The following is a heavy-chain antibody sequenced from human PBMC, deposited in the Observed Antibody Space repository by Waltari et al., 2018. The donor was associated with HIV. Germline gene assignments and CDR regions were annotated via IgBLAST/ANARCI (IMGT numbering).Heavy chain of an antibody. V-gene: IGHV4-59*01. CDR1: GDSISSSC. D-gene: IGHD6-13*01. J-gene: IGHJ5*02. CDR3: ARGGLIAAAGGGERRLDP. Sequence: QVQLQESGPGLVKPSETLSLTCAVSGDSISSSCWSWIRQTPGKGLEWIGYIDYSGSTNYNPSLRNRVPISLDTSKNQFSLKMTSVTVADTALYYCARGGLIAAAGGGERRLDPWGQGTLVTVSS. CDR2: IDYSGST.